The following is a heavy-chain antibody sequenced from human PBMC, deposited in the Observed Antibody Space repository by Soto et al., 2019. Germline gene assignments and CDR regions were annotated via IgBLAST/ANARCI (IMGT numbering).Heavy chain of an antibody. J-gene: IGHJ5*02. CDR1: GYTLTELS. D-gene: IGHD6-13*01. V-gene: IGHV1-24*01. CDR3: ATSGKGIAAAGTGDWFDP. CDR2: FDPEDGET. Sequence: ASMKVSCKVSGYTLTELSMHWVRQAPGKRLEWMGGFDPEDGETIYAQKFQGRVTMTEDTSTDTAYMELSSLRSEDTAVYYCATSGKGIAAAGTGDWFDPWGQGTLVTVSS.